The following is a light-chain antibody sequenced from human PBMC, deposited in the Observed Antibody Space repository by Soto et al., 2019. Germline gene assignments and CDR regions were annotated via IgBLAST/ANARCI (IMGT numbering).Light chain of an antibody. CDR3: LQDYNYPRT. CDR1: QGIRND. CDR2: AAS. J-gene: IGKJ1*01. V-gene: IGKV1-6*01. Sequence: IQMSQSPSTLSASVGDRVTIHCRASQGIRNDLGWYQQKPGKAPKLLIYAASSLQSGVPSRFSGSGSGTDFTLTISSLQPEDFATYYCLQDYNYPRTFGQGTKVDIK.